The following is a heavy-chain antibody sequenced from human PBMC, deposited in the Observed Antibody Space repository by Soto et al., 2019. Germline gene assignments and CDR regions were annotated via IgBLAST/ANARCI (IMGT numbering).Heavy chain of an antibody. J-gene: IGHJ5*02. Sequence: QVQLVESGGGVVQPGRSLRLSCEGSGFIFNKYGMHWVRQAPGKGLEWVAIIWYDGSNDFYADSVKGRFTMSKDNSKNKVDLEMDSLRVEDTAIYYCARAGVENWLDPWGQGTLVTVSS. CDR1: GFIFNKYG. CDR3: ARAGVENWLDP. V-gene: IGHV3-33*01. CDR2: IWYDGSND. D-gene: IGHD3-10*01.